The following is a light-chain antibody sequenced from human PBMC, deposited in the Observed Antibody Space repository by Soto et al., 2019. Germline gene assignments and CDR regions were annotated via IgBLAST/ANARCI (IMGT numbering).Light chain of an antibody. V-gene: IGKV3-11*01. CDR1: HCLSNS. Sequence: EIVLTQSPATLSLSPGERATLSCRASHCLSNSLAWYQQKPGQAPRLLISDASDRATGIPGRFSGSGSGTDFTLTISSLEPEDFAVYYCQHHSNRPPITFGQGTRLEI. J-gene: IGKJ5*01. CDR2: DAS. CDR3: QHHSNRPPIT.